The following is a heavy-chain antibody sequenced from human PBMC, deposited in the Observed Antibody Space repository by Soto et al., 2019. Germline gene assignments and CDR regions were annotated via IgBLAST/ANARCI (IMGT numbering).Heavy chain of an antibody. D-gene: IGHD3-10*02. CDR1: GGSISSSSYY. CDR2: IYYSGST. Sequence: QLQLQESGPGLVKPSETLSLTCTVSGGSISSSSYYWGWIRQPPGKGLEWIGSIYYSGSTYYNPSLKSRVTISVDTSKNQFSLKLSSVTAADTAVYYCASPGSLRVRGVSIHLYYFDYWGQGTLVTVSS. V-gene: IGHV4-39*01. CDR3: ASPGSLRVRGVSIHLYYFDY. J-gene: IGHJ4*02.